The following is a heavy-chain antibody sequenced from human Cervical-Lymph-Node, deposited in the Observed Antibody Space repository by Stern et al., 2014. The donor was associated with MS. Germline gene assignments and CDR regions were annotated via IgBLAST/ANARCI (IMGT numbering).Heavy chain of an antibody. Sequence: QVQLQQSGPGLVKPSQTLSLTCSVSGGSISSGNYYWSWIRQHPGKGLEWVGSIYYSRRTYYNPSLKSRITISVDTSKNQLSLEMSSVTAADTAVYYCARVGGTTVVPAANGWFAPWGQGTLVTVSS. D-gene: IGHD2-2*01. CDR2: IYYSRRT. J-gene: IGHJ5*02. CDR3: ARVGGTTVVPAANGWFAP. V-gene: IGHV4-31*03. CDR1: GGSISSGNYY.